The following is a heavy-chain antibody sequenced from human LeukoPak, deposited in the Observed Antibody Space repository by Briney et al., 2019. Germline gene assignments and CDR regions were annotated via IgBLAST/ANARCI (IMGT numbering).Heavy chain of an antibody. CDR3: ARHMPGYSSSPPMDV. V-gene: IGHV4-59*08. Sequence: SETLSLTCTVSGGSISSYYWSWIRQPPGKGLEWIGYIYYSGSTNYNPSLKSRVTISVDTSKNQFSLKLSSVTAADTAVYYCARHMPGYSSSPPMDVWGQGTTVTVSS. D-gene: IGHD6-13*01. J-gene: IGHJ6*02. CDR2: IYYSGST. CDR1: GGSISSYY.